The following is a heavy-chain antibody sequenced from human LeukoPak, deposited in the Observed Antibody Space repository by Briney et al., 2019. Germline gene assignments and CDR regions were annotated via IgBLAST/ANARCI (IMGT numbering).Heavy chain of an antibody. J-gene: IGHJ5*02. D-gene: IGHD6-19*01. Sequence: ASVRVSCKSSGYKFTAYNIHWIRQAPGQGPEWMGWVNPDSGDTNRTQNYEGRLTLTRDTSVSTVYMELSSLTSGDTAVYYCARVWDASGWSNWFDPWGQGTLVTVSS. CDR3: ARVWDASGWSNWFDP. CDR1: GYKFTAYN. V-gene: IGHV1-2*02. CDR2: VNPDSGDT.